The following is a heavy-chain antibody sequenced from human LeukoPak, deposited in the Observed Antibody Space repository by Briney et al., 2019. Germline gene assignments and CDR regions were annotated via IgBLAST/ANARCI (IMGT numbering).Heavy chain of an antibody. V-gene: IGHV1-18*01. CDR3: ARSGWYGWAKYNWLDP. D-gene: IGHD6-19*01. CDR1: GYTFTNYG. CDR2: ISDYNGNT. J-gene: IGHJ5*02. Sequence: AVTVSYKASGYTFTNYGVSWVRQAPGQGLEWMGWISDYNGNTNYAQKLQGRVTMTTDTSTSTAYMELRSLRSDDTAVYYCARSGWYGWAKYNWLDPWGQGTLVTVSS.